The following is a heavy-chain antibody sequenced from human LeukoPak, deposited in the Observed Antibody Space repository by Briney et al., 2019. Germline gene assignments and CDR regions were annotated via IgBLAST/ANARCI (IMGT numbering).Heavy chain of an antibody. V-gene: IGHV4-38-2*02. Sequence: SETLSLTCTVSGYSISSGYYWGWIRQPPGKGLEWIGSIYHSGRTYYNPSLKSRVTISVDTSKNQFSLKLSSVTAADTAVYYCARHYGGPNDYWGQGTLVTVSS. J-gene: IGHJ4*02. CDR1: GYSISSGYY. CDR2: IYHSGRT. D-gene: IGHD4-23*01. CDR3: ARHYGGPNDY.